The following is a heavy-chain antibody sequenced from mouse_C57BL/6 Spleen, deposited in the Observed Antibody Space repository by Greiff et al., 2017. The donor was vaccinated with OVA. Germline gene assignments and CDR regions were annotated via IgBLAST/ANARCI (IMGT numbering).Heavy chain of an antibody. CDR1: GYTFTDYE. J-gene: IGHJ2*01. CDR3: TRSRITTSFDD. Sequence: VQLQESGAELVRPGASVTLSCKASGYTFTDYEMHWVKQTPVHGLEWIGAIDPETGGTAYNQKFKGKAILTADKSSSTAYMELRSLTSEDSAVYYCTRSRITTSFDDWGQGTTLTVSS. CDR2: IDPETGGT. D-gene: IGHD1-1*01. V-gene: IGHV1-15*01.